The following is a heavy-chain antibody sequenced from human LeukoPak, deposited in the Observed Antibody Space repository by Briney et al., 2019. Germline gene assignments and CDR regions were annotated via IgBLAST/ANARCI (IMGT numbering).Heavy chain of an antibody. CDR2: ISWNSGSI. CDR3: ARDGRYCGGDCYFDS. J-gene: IGHJ4*02. D-gene: IGHD2-21*02. V-gene: IGHV3-9*01. CDR1: GFTFDDYA. Sequence: PGRSLRLSCAASGFTFDDYAMHWVRQAPGKGLEWVSGISWNSGSIGYADSVKGRFTISRDNSKNTVSLQMNSLRAEDTAVYYCARDGRYCGGDCYFDSWGQGILVTVSS.